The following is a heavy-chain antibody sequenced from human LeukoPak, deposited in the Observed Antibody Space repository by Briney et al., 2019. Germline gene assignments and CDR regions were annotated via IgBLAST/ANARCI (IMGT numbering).Heavy chain of an antibody. Sequence: PVKVSCKTSGFTFTNSAVQWVRQPRGQRLEWIGWIVVGSSNTDYTQKFQERVTITRDTSTGTASMELSSLRSEDTAVYYCAREARWGIYVYVWGSYLDYWGQGTLVPVPP. J-gene: IGHJ4*02. D-gene: IGHD3-16*02. V-gene: IGHV1-58*01. CDR1: GFTFTNSA. CDR3: AREARWGIYVYVWGSYLDY. CDR2: IVVGSSNT.